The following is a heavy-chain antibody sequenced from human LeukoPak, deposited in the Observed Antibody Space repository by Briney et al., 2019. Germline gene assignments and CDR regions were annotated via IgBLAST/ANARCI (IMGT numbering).Heavy chain of an antibody. D-gene: IGHD2-2*01. V-gene: IGHV1-2*02. CDR2: INPNTGGT. CDR1: GYTFTAYY. J-gene: IGHJ4*02. CDR3: ARGPYDRYTAMPYYFDY. Sequence: ASVKVSCKASGYTFTAYYMHWVRQAPGQGLEWMGWINPNTGGTSYAQKFQGRVTMTRDTSITTAYMELSRLRSDDTAVYYCARGPYDRYTAMPYYFDYWGQGTLVTVSS.